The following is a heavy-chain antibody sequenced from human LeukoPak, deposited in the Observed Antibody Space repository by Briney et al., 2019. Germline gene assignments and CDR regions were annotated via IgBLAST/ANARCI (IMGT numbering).Heavy chain of an antibody. CDR3: ARGSRIQLWTNYYYYMDV. CDR2: INHSGST. Sequence: PSETLSLTCAVYGGSFSGYYWSWIRQPPGKGLEWIGEINHSGSTNYNPPLKSRVTISVDTSKNQFSLKLSSVTAADTAVYYCARGSRIQLWTNYYYYMDVWGKGTTVTVSS. J-gene: IGHJ6*03. V-gene: IGHV4-34*01. CDR1: GGSFSGYY. D-gene: IGHD5-18*01.